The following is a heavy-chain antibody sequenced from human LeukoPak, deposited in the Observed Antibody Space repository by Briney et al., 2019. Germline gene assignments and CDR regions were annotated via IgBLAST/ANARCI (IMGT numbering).Heavy chain of an antibody. V-gene: IGHV4-4*07. CDR3: ARDGVSISHDY. CDR1: GGSISGYY. D-gene: IGHD5/OR15-5a*01. CDR2: IHTSGNT. J-gene: IGHJ4*02. Sequence: PSETLSLTCTVSGGSISGYYWSWMRQPAGKGLEWIGRIHTSGNTNYNPSLKSRVTMSVDTSKNQFSLKLRSVTAADTAVYYCARDGVSISHDYWGQGTLVTVSS.